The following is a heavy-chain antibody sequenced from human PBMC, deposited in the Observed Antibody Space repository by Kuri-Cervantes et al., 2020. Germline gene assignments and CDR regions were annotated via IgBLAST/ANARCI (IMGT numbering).Heavy chain of an antibody. CDR3: ARAPPWGMEWPDAFDF. Sequence: SETLSLTCTVSGGSISSYYWSWIRQPAGKGLEWIGRIYTSGSTNYNPSLKSRVTISVDKSKNQFSLKLNSVTAADTAVYYCARAPPWGMEWPDAFDFWGQGTMVTVSS. CDR1: GGSISSYY. CDR2: IYTSGST. J-gene: IGHJ3*01. D-gene: IGHD3-3*01. V-gene: IGHV4-4*07.